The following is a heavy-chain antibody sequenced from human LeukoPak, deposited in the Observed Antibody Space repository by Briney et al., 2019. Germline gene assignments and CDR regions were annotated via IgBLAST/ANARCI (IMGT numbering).Heavy chain of an antibody. CDR1: GGTFSSYA. CDR2: IIPILGIA. V-gene: IGHV1-69*04. Sequence: SVKVSCKASGGTFSSYAISWVRQAPGQGLEWMGRIIPILGIANYAQKFQGRVTITADKSTSTAYMELSSLRSEDTAVYYCARFIAAAGTWWFDPWGQGTLVTVSS. CDR3: ARFIAAAGTWWFDP. D-gene: IGHD6-13*01. J-gene: IGHJ5*02.